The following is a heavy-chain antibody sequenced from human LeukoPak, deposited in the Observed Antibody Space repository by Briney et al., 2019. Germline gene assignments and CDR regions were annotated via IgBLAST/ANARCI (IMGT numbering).Heavy chain of an antibody. CDR1: GYTFTSYG. V-gene: IGHV1-18*01. CDR2: ISAYDGNT. D-gene: IGHD6-13*01. Sequence: ASVKVSCKASGYTFTSYGISWVRQAPGQGLEWMGWISAYDGNTNYAQKLQGRVTMTTDTSTSTAYMELRSLRSDDTAVYYCARDSPIAAAGTGNWFDPWGQGTLVTVSS. J-gene: IGHJ5*02. CDR3: ARDSPIAAAGTGNWFDP.